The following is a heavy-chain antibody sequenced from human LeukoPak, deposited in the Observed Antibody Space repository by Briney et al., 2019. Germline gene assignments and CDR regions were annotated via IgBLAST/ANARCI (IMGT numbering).Heavy chain of an antibody. CDR3: AKRGSGFDY. J-gene: IGHJ4*02. CDR1: GFTFDDYT. D-gene: IGHD6-19*01. CDR2: ISWDGGST. V-gene: IGHV3-43*01. Sequence: GGSLRLSCAASGFTFDDYTMHWVRQAPGKGLEWVSLISWDGGSTYYADSVKGRFTISRDNSKNSLYLQTNSLRTEDTALCYCAKRGSGFDYWGQGTLVTVSS.